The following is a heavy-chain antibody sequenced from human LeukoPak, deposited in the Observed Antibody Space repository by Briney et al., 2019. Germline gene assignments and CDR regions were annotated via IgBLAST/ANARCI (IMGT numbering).Heavy chain of an antibody. J-gene: IGHJ4*02. CDR2: INHSGST. V-gene: IGHV4-34*01. CDR1: GGSFSGYY. CDR3: ARGRGSGWFRY. Sequence: PETLSLTCAVYGGSFSGYYWSWIRQPPGKGLEWIGEINHSGSTNYNPSLKSRVTISVDTSKNQFSLKLSSVTAADTAVYYCARGRGSGWFRYWGQGTLVTVSS. D-gene: IGHD6-19*01.